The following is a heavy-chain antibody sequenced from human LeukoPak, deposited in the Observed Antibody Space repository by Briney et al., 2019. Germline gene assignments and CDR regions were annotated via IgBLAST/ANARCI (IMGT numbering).Heavy chain of an antibody. Sequence: PSGTLSLTCAVSGGSISSSSYFWAWIRQPPGKGLESIGTIYYSGSTYYDPSLRSRLTISVDTSKNQFSLKLNSVTAADTAVYYCARQSKISGSAFDYWGQGTLATVSS. CDR3: ARQSKISGSAFDY. CDR1: GGSISSSSYF. V-gene: IGHV4-39*01. J-gene: IGHJ4*02. CDR2: IYYSGST. D-gene: IGHD3-10*01.